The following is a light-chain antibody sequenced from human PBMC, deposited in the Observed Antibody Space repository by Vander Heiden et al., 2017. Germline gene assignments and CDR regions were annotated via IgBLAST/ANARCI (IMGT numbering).Light chain of an antibody. CDR1: QSISSY. Sequence: DIQMTQSPSSLSASVGDRVTITCRASQSISSYLNWYQQNPGKAPELLIYAASSLQSGVPSRFSGSGSGTDFTLTISSLQPEDFATYYCQQSVNTHTFGGGTKVEIK. V-gene: IGKV1-39*01. J-gene: IGKJ4*01. CDR2: AAS. CDR3: QQSVNTHT.